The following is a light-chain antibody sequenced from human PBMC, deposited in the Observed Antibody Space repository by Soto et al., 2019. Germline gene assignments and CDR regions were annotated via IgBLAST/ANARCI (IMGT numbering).Light chain of an antibody. Sequence: EIVMTQSPATLSVSPGERATLSCRASQSVGSNLAWYQQKPGQAPRLLFYGVSTRAAGIPARFSGSGSGTEFTLTISSLQSEDFAVYYCQQYNNWPLTFGGGTKVDIK. CDR2: GVS. CDR3: QQYNNWPLT. J-gene: IGKJ4*01. V-gene: IGKV3-15*01. CDR1: QSVGSN.